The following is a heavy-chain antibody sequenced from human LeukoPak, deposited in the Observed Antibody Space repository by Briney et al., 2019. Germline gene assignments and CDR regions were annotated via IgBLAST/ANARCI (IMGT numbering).Heavy chain of an antibody. D-gene: IGHD2/OR15-2a*01. CDR2: INPNSGGT. CDR1: GYTFTGYY. V-gene: IGHV1-2*02. Sequence: GASVKVSCKASGYTFTGYYMHWVRQAPGQGLEWMGWINPNSGGTNYAQKFQGRVTMTRDTSISTAYMELSRLRSDDTAVYYCARDHSTIYHYYYYMDVWGKGTTVTISS. CDR3: ARDHSTIYHYYYYMDV. J-gene: IGHJ6*03.